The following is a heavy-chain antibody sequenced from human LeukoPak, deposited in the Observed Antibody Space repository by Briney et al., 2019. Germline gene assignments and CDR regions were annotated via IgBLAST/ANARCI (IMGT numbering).Heavy chain of an antibody. J-gene: IGHJ4*02. CDR1: GFTFSSYS. CDR2: ISSSSTI. V-gene: IGHV3-48*04. D-gene: IGHD5-24*01. CDR3: ARDEMATIASFDY. Sequence: GGSLRLSCAASGFTFSSYSMNWVRQALGKGLEWVSYISSSSTIYYADSVKGRFTISRDNAKNSLYLQMNSLRAEDTAVYYCARDEMATIASFDYWGQGTLVTVSS.